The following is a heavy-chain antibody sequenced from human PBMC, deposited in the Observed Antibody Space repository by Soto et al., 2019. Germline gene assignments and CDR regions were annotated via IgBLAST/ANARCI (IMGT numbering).Heavy chain of an antibody. CDR3: ARHTGFCTSKVYQWDYGMDV. CDR1: GYIFSNYW. V-gene: IGHV5-51*01. Sequence: LGESLKISCQGSGYIFSNYWIGWVRQMPRKGLEWMGIIYPGNSDIKYSPSFQGQVTISADKSIDTAYLQWSTLKASDTAVYYCARHTGFCTSKVYQWDYGMDVWGQGTTVTVSS. CDR2: IYPGNSDI. J-gene: IGHJ6*02. D-gene: IGHD2-2*03.